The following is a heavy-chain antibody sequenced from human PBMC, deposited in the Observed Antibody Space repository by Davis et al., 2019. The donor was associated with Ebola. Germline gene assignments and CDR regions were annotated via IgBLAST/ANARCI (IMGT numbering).Heavy chain of an antibody. Sequence: MPSETLSLTCTVSGGSISSYYWSWIRQPPGKGLEWIGSIYYSGSTYYNPSLKSRVTISVDTSKNQFSLKLSSVTAADTAVYYCASLGDIVVVVAATHNWYFDLWGRGTLVTVSS. CDR3: ASLGDIVVVVAATHNWYFDL. V-gene: IGHV4-59*05. J-gene: IGHJ2*01. D-gene: IGHD2-15*01. CDR1: GGSISSYY. CDR2: IYYSGST.